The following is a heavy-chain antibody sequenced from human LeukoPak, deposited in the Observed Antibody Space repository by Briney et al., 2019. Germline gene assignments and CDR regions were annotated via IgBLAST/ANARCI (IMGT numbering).Heavy chain of an antibody. D-gene: IGHD3-10*01. CDR1: GYTFTSYG. CDR2: ISAYNGNT. V-gene: IGHV1-18*01. J-gene: IGHJ6*02. CDR3: ARDAITMVRGVINYYYYGMDV. Sequence: ASVKVSCKASGYTFTSYGISWVRQAPGQGLEWMGWISAYNGNTNYAQKLQGRVTMTTVTSTSTAYMELRGLRSDDTAVYYCARDAITMVRGVINYYYYGMDVWGQGTTVTVSS.